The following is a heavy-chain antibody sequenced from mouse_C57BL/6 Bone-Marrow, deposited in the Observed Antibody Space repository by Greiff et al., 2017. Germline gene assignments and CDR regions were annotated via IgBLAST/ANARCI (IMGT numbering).Heavy chain of an antibody. CDR1: GYTFTTYP. Sequence: VKLVESGAELVKPGASVKMSCKASGYTFTTYPIEWMKQNHGKSLEWIGNFHPYNDDTKYNEKFKGKATLTVEKSSSTVYLELSRLTSDYSAVYYCARTDYFYAMDYWGQGTSVTVSS. J-gene: IGHJ4*01. V-gene: IGHV1-47*01. D-gene: IGHD1-1*01. CDR2: FHPYNDDT. CDR3: ARTDYFYAMDY.